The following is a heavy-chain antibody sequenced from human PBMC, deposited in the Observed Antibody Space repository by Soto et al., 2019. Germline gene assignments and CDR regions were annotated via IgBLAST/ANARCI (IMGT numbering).Heavy chain of an antibody. D-gene: IGHD3-10*01. CDR2: IYYSGST. J-gene: IGHJ3*02. CDR3: ARVRTTYAFDI. V-gene: IGHV4-59*01. CDR1: GGSICSYY. Sequence: SETLSLTCTVSGGSICSYYWSWIRQPPGKGLEWIGYIYYSGSTNYNPSLKSRVTISVDTSKNQFSLKLSSVTAADTAVYYCARVRTTYAFDIWGQGTMVTVSS.